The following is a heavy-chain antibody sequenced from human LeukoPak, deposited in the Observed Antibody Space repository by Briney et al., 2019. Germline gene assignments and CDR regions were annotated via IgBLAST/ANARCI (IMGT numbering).Heavy chain of an antibody. J-gene: IGHJ4*02. CDR2: SSSSGSTI. CDR3: TRRRDFIDY. D-gene: IGHD3/OR15-3a*01. V-gene: IGHV3-11*01. CDR1: GFTLSDYY. Sequence: GGSLRLSCAASGFTLSDYYMSWIRQAPGKGLEWVSYSSSSGSTIYYADSVKGRFAISRDNAKNSLYLQMNSLRAEDTAVYYCTRRRDFIDYWGQGTLVTVSS.